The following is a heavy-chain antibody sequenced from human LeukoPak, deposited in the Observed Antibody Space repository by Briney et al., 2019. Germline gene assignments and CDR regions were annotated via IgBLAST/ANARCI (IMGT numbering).Heavy chain of an antibody. J-gene: IGHJ4*02. CDR3: ARDYVYYYDSSGYYSTGSDY. CDR1: GYTFTGYY. D-gene: IGHD3-22*01. CDR2: INPNSGGT. Sequence: ASVKVSCKASGYTFTGYYMHWVRQAPGQGLEWMGWINPNSGGTNYAQKFQGRVTMTRDTSISTAYMGLSRLRSDDTAVYYCARDYVYYYDSSGYYSTGSDYWGQGTLVTVSS. V-gene: IGHV1-2*02.